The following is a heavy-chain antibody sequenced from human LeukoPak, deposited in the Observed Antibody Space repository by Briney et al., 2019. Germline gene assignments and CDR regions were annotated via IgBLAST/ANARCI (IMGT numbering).Heavy chain of an antibody. CDR1: GGTFSSYA. D-gene: IGHD4-23*01. J-gene: IGHJ6*03. V-gene: IGHV1-69*05. CDR2: IIPIFGPA. Sequence: SVKVSCKASGGTFSSYAINWVRQAPGQGLEWMGRIIPIFGPANYPQNFQGRVTISTDKSTTTVYMELSSLRFDDTAVYYCARDDRLWGGNPNMDVWGKGTTVTVS. CDR3: ARDDRLWGGNPNMDV.